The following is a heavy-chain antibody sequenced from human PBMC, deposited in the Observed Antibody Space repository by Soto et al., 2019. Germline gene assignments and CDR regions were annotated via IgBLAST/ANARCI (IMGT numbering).Heavy chain of an antibody. Sequence: SETLSLTCTDSGDSVPSDSHYWGWIRQPPGKGLESIANIYYDGNTYYNPSLKGRVTISLDTSKNQFSLRLNSVTAADTAVYYCARSSIKPQVFMYPFDSWSQG. CDR2: IYYDGNT. CDR1: GDSVPSDSHY. J-gene: IGHJ4*02. D-gene: IGHD3-3*01. V-gene: IGHV4-39*01. CDR3: ARSSIKPQVFMYPFDS.